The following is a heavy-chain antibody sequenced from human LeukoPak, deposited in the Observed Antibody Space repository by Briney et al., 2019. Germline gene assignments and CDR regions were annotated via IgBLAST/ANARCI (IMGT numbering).Heavy chain of an antibody. J-gene: IGHJ4*02. V-gene: IGHV4-61*01. CDR1: GGSVSSGGSVSSGRSY. D-gene: IGHD1-26*01. CDR3: ARDSFYSGSGY. Sequence: PSETLSLTCTVSGGSVSSGGSVSSGRSYWSWIRQPPGKGLEWIGYVSYSGSTNYNPSLYSRVTISIDTSKNQFSLKLSSVTAADTAVYFCARDSFYSGSGYWGQGTLVTVSS. CDR2: VSYSGST.